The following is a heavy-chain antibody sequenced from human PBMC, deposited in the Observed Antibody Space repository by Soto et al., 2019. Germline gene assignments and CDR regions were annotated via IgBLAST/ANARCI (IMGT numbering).Heavy chain of an antibody. CDR1: GFTFSSYG. D-gene: IGHD6-19*01. CDR2: IWYDGSNK. CDR3: ARLAVAGAECDY. Sequence: QVQLVESGGGVVQPGRSLRLSCAASGFTFSSYGMHWVRQAPGKGLEWVAVIWYDGSNKYYADSVKGRFTISRDNSKNTLYLQMNSLRAEDTAVYYCARLAVAGAECDYWGQGTLVTVSS. J-gene: IGHJ4*02. V-gene: IGHV3-33*01.